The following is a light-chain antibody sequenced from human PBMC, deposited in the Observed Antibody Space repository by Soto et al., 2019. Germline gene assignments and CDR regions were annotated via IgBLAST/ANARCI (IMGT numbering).Light chain of an antibody. V-gene: IGKV3-15*01. CDR2: GAY. Sequence: VMMQSPATLSLSPGDSATLSCRDSQSVSSNLAWYQQKPGQAPRLLIYGAYTRATGIPARFSGSGSGTEFTLTISSLQSADFAVYYGQQYKNWPPWTFGQGTKVDI. CDR3: QQYKNWPPWT. CDR1: QSVSSN. J-gene: IGKJ1*01.